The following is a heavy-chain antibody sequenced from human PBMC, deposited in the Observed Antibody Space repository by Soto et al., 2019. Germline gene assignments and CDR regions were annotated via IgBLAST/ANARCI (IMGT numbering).Heavy chain of an antibody. J-gene: IGHJ5*02. CDR1: GGSFSGYY. CDR3: ARDGFCTSTTCRVGNWFDP. D-gene: IGHD2-2*01. Sequence: QVQLQQWGAGLLKPSETLSLTCVVYGGSFSGYYWSWIRQSPGKGLEWIGGINHRGSTNYNPSLESRGIISVDTSKNQFSLKLPSVTAADTAMYYCARDGFCTSTTCRVGNWFDPWGQGTLVTVSS. CDR2: INHRGST. V-gene: IGHV4-34*01.